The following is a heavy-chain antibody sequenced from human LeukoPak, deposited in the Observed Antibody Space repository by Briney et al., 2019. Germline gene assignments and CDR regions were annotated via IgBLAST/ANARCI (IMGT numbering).Heavy chain of an antibody. V-gene: IGHV3-48*01. CDR3: SRDRRTWFDP. J-gene: IGHJ5*02. CDR1: GFTFSTYS. CDR2: ISSSSSTI. Sequence: GGSLRLSCAASGFTFSTYSMNWVRQAPGKGLEWVSYISSSSSTIYYADSVKGRFTISRDNAKNSLYLQMNSLRAEDTALYYCSRDRRTWFDPWGQGTLVTVSS.